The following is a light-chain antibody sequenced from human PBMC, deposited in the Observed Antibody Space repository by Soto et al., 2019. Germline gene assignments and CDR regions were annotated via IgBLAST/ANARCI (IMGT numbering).Light chain of an antibody. CDR3: QQSYSLPVS. CDR2: AAS. V-gene: IGKV1-39*01. Sequence: DIQMTQSPASLSASVGDSVTITCRAGQNISSYLNWYQLKPGKAPKLLIYAASSLQSGVPSRFSVSGSGTEFTLTVSSLQPDDFATYYCQQSYSLPVSFGPGTKVDIE. J-gene: IGKJ3*01. CDR1: QNISSY.